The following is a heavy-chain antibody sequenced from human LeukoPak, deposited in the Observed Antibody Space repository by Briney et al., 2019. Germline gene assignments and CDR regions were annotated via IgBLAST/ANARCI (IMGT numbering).Heavy chain of an antibody. V-gene: IGHV3-53*01. CDR3: ARVPGSSWYMDY. CDR2: IYSGGST. Sequence: GGSLRLSCAASGFTVSSNYMSWVRQAPGKGLEWVSVIYSGGSTYYADSVKGRFTIPRDNSKNTLYLQMNSLRAEDTAVYYCARVPGSSWYMDYWGQGTLVTVSS. D-gene: IGHD6-13*01. CDR1: GFTVSSNY. J-gene: IGHJ4*02.